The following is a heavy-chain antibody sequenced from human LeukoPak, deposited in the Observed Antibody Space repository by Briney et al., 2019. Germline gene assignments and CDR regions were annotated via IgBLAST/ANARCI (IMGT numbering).Heavy chain of an antibody. J-gene: IGHJ3*02. D-gene: IGHD4-11*01. Sequence: PGGSLRLSCAASGFTFSSYAMSWVRQAPGKGLEWVSAIRGSGGSTYYADSVRGRFTIPRDNSKNTLYVHMNSLRAEDTAIYYCAKDLVDYGNDGPGAFHIWGQGAMVTVSS. CDR3: AKDLVDYGNDGPGAFHI. V-gene: IGHV3-23*01. CDR2: IRGSGGST. CDR1: GFTFSSYA.